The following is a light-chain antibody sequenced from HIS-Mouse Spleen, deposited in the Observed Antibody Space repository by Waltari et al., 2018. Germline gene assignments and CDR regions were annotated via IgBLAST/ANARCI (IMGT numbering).Light chain of an antibody. J-gene: IGLJ2*01. Sequence: QSALTQPRSVSGSPGQSVTISCTGTSSDVGGYNYVSWYHQHPGKAPKLMIYDGGKRPSGVPDRFSGSKSGNTASLTISGLQAEDEADYYCCSYAGSYTFEVVFGGGTKLTVL. CDR2: DGG. CDR1: SSDVGGYNY. V-gene: IGLV2-11*01. CDR3: CSYAGSYTFEVV.